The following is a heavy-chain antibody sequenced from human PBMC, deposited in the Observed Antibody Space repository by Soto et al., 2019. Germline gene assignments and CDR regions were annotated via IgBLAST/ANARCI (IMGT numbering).Heavy chain of an antibody. CDR3: ARSMTTVVTLDY. D-gene: IGHD4-17*01. Sequence: PSETLSLTCTVSGGSISSSSYYWGWIRQPPGKGLEWIGSIYYSGSTYYNPSLKNRVNISVDTSKKQFSLKMSSVTATDTAVYYCARSMTTVVTLDYWGQGTLVTVS. V-gene: IGHV4-39*01. CDR2: IYYSGST. J-gene: IGHJ4*02. CDR1: GGSISSSSYY.